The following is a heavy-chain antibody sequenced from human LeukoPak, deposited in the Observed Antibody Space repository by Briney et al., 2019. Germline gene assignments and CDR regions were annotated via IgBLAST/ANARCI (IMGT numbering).Heavy chain of an antibody. CDR2: INGSGGST. Sequence: PGGSLRLSCAASGFTFSSYAMSWVRQAPGKGLEWVSDINGSGGSTYYADSGKGRFTISRDKSKNTLYLQRNSLRAEDTAVYYCAKKYSTGLDPWGQGTLVTVSS. D-gene: IGHD1-26*01. CDR1: GFTFSSYA. J-gene: IGHJ5*02. CDR3: AKKYSTGLDP. V-gene: IGHV3-23*01.